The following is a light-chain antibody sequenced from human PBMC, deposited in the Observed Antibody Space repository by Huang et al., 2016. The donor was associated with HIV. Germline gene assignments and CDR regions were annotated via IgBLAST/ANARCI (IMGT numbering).Light chain of an antibody. CDR2: GAS. V-gene: IGKV3-11*01. CDR1: QNISSF. Sequence: EIVLTQSPATLSLSPGGRATLSCRASQNISSFLAWYQQGAGQAPRLLIYGASNRATGIPASFSGSESGTDLTLTINNLEPGDFAVYYCQQRFTFGPGTKVDIK. CDR3: QQRFT. J-gene: IGKJ3*01.